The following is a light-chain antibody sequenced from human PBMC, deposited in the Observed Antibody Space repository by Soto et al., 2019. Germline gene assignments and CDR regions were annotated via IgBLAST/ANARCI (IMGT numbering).Light chain of an antibody. CDR3: QQYDNWPPCT. J-gene: IGKJ2*02. Sequence: EIMMTQSPATLSVSPGERATLSCRASQSVKSSLAWYQQKPGQAPRLLIYGASTRATGIPARFSGSGSGTEFTLTISSLQSEDFAVYYCQQYDNWPPCTFGQGTKLEVK. V-gene: IGKV3-15*01. CDR2: GAS. CDR1: QSVKSS.